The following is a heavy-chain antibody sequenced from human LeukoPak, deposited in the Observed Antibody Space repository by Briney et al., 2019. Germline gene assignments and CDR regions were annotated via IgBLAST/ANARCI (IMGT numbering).Heavy chain of an antibody. V-gene: IGHV3-48*04. CDR3: ARDSSDRGYSGYGDDY. J-gene: IGHJ4*02. Sequence: GGSLRLSCAASGFTFSSYSMNWVRQAPGKGLEWVSYISSSGSTIYYADSVKGRFTISRDNAKNSLYLQMNSLRAEDTAVYYCARDSSDRGYSGYGDDYWGQGTLVTVSS. CDR2: ISSSGSTI. CDR1: GFTFSSYS. D-gene: IGHD5-12*01.